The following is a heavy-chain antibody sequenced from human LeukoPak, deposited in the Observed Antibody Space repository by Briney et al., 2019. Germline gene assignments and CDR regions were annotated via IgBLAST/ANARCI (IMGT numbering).Heavy chain of an antibody. V-gene: IGHV4-59*08. CDR3: ARGLLSTVEY. Sequence: SETLSLTCTVSGGSISSYYWSWIRQPPGKGLEWIGYIYYSGSTNYNPPLKSRVTISVDTSKNQFSLKLSSVTAADTAVYYCARGLLSTVEYWGQGTLVTVSS. CDR2: IYYSGST. CDR1: GGSISSYY. D-gene: IGHD4-11*01. J-gene: IGHJ4*02.